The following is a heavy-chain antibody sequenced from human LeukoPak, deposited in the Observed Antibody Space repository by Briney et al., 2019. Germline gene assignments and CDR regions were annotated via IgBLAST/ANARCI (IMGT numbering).Heavy chain of an antibody. J-gene: IGHJ4*02. CDR1: GGTFSSYA. D-gene: IGHD4-17*01. V-gene: IGHV1-69*05. Sequence: ASVKVSCKASGGTFSSYAISWVRQAPGQGLEWMGGIIPIFGTANYAQKFQGRVTITTDESTSTAYMELRSLRSDDTAVYYCARMNDYGDYFDYWGQGTLVTVSS. CDR2: IIPIFGTA. CDR3: ARMNDYGDYFDY.